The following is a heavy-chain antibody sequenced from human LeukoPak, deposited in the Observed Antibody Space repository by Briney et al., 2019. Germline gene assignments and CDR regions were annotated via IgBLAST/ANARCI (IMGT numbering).Heavy chain of an antibody. CDR2: IGPGGDI. Sequence: PGGSLRLSCAASGFSFTAYIMNWVRQAPGRGLEWISYIGPGGDIYYADSVTGRFTVSRDTAKNSLYLQMNGLRVGDTAVYYCARRFDSWGQGTLVTVSS. J-gene: IGHJ4*02. CDR3: ARRFDS. V-gene: IGHV3-48*01. CDR1: GFSFTAYI.